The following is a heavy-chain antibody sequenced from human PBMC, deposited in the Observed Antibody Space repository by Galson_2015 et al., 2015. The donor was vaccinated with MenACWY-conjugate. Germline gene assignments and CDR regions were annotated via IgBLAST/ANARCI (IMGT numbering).Heavy chain of an antibody. J-gene: IGHJ6*02. CDR2: IYYSGST. CDR1: GGSISSYY. Sequence: TLSLTCAVSGGSISSYYWSWIRQPPGKGLEWIGYIYYSGSTNYNPSLKSRVTISVDTSKNQFSLKLSSVTAADTAVYYCARVAYYGSGSYPPYYYYYGMDVWGQGTTVTVSS. CDR3: ARVAYYGSGSYPPYYYYYGMDV. V-gene: IGHV4-59*01. D-gene: IGHD3-10*01.